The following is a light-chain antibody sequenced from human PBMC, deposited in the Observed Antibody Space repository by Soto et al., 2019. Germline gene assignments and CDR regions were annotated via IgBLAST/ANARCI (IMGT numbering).Light chain of an antibody. CDR2: GAS. V-gene: IGKV3-20*01. J-gene: IGKJ2*01. CDR1: QSVNNDY. CDR3: HQYATSPYT. Sequence: ETVLTQSPGTLSLSPGERATLSCRATQSVNNDYLAWYQQRPGLAPRLLIYGASNRATGIPDRFSGSGSGTDFTLTISRLEPEDFAVYFCHQYATSPYTFGLGTKVDIK.